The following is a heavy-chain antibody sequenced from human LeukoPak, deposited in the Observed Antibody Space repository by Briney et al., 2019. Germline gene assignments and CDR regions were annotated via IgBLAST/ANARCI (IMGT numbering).Heavy chain of an antibody. CDR1: GFTFSRYS. D-gene: IGHD6-19*01. Sequence: PGGSLRLSCAASGFTFSRYSMNWVRQAPGKGLEWVSSISSSSSYIYDADSVKGRFTISRDNAKNSLYLQMNSLRAEDTAVYYCASRVRLAGTKSGFDYWGQGTLVTVSS. CDR2: ISSSSSYI. V-gene: IGHV3-21*01. CDR3: ASRVRLAGTKSGFDY. J-gene: IGHJ4*02.